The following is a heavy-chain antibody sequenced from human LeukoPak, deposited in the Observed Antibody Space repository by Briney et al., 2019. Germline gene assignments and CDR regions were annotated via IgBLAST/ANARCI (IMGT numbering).Heavy chain of an antibody. CDR3: ARDSQEATRYNWFDP. V-gene: IGHV3-48*01. J-gene: IGHJ5*02. Sequence: GGSLTLSCAASGFIFGRDSMNWVRQAPGRGLEWISYISRGSDIRYYADSVRGRFHISRDNSKNTLYLQMNSLRAEDTAVYYCARDSQEATRYNWFDPWGQGTLVTVSS. CDR1: GFIFGRDS. CDR2: ISRGSDIR. D-gene: IGHD1-26*01.